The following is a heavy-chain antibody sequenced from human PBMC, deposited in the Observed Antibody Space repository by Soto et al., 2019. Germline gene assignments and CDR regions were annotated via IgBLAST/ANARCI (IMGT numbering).Heavy chain of an antibody. J-gene: IGHJ3*02. Sequence: GGSLRLSCAASGFTFSSYAMSWVRQAPGKGLEWVSAISGSGGSTYYADSVKGRFIISRDNSKNTLYLQMNSLRAEDTAVYYCANPHYYDSSGYYPRVFDIWGQGTMVTVSS. V-gene: IGHV3-23*01. CDR1: GFTFSSYA. D-gene: IGHD3-22*01. CDR2: ISGSGGST. CDR3: ANPHYYDSSGYYPRVFDI.